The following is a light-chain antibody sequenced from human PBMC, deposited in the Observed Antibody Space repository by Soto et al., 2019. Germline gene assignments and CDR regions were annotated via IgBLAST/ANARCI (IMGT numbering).Light chain of an antibody. CDR3: SSYTSSSTWV. J-gene: IGLJ3*02. CDR1: SSDVGGHNY. CDR2: EVS. Sequence: QSVLTQPASVSGSPGQSITISCTGTSSDVGGHNYVSWYKQHPGKAPKLMIYEVSNRPSGVSNRFSGSKSGNTASLTISGLQAEDEADYYCSSYTSSSTWVFGGGTKVTVL. V-gene: IGLV2-14*01.